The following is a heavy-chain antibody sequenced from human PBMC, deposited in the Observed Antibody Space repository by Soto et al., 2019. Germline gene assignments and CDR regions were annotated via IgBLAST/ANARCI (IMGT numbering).Heavy chain of an antibody. CDR2: TYYRSKWYN. V-gene: IGHV6-1*01. Sequence: SQTLSLTCAISGDSVSSNSAAWNWIRQSPSRGLEWLGRTYYRSKWYNDYAVSVKSRITINPDTSKNQFSLQLNSVTPEDTAVYYCARDPAEYSRSLGEGYGMDVWGQGTTVTV. CDR3: ARDPAEYSRSLGEGYGMDV. D-gene: IGHD6-6*01. CDR1: GDSVSSNSAA. J-gene: IGHJ6*02.